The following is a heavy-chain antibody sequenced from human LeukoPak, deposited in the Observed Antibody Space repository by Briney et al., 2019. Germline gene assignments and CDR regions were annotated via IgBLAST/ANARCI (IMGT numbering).Heavy chain of an antibody. CDR3: ARDGGAVAGRDFDY. Sequence: GGSLRLSCAASGFTFSSYAMSWVRQAPGKGLEWVSAISGSGGSTYYADSVKGRFTISRDNAKNSLYLQMNSLRAEDTAVYYCARDGGAVAGRDFDYWGQGTLVTVSS. CDR2: ISGSGGST. V-gene: IGHV3-23*01. CDR1: GFTFSSYA. D-gene: IGHD6-19*01. J-gene: IGHJ4*02.